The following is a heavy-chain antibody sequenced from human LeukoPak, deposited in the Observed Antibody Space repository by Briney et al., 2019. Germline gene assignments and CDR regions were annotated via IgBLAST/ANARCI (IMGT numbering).Heavy chain of an antibody. V-gene: IGHV3-9*01. D-gene: IGHD3-22*01. CDR1: GFTFDDYA. J-gene: IGHJ5*02. CDR2: ISWNSGSI. Sequence: GVSLRLSCAASGFTFDDYAMHWVRQAPGKGLEWVSGISWNSGSIGYADSVKGRFTISRDNAKNSLYLQMNSLRAEDTALYYCAKDSMPYYYDSSGYSENWFDPWGQGTLVTVSS. CDR3: AKDSMPYYYDSSGYSENWFDP.